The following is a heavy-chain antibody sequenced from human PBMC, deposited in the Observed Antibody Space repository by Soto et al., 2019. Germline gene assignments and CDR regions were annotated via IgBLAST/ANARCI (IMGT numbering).Heavy chain of an antibody. CDR2: IYYTGST. Sequence: QVQLQESGPGLVKPSETLSLTCTVSGGSISSYYWSWIRQSPGKGLEWIGYIYYTGSTNYNPSLKRRVTISVDTSKNQFSLKLSSVTAADTAVYYCARGGYCSSTSCYGYYGMDVWGQGTTVTVSS. CDR3: ARGGYCSSTSCYGYYGMDV. CDR1: GGSISSYY. J-gene: IGHJ6*02. V-gene: IGHV4-59*01. D-gene: IGHD2-2*01.